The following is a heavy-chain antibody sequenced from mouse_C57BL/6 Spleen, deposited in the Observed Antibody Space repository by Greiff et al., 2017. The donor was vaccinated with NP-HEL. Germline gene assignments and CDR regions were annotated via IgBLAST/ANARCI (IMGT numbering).Heavy chain of an antibody. V-gene: IGHV1-77*01. J-gene: IGHJ4*01. CDR3: ERWITTIVATSYYAMDY. CDR2: IGPGSGST. CDR1: GYTFTDYY. Sequence: VQLQQSGAELVKPGASVKISCKASGYTFTDYYINWVKQRPGQGLEWIGKIGPGSGSTSYNEKFKGKATLTADKSSSTAYMKHSNLTSEDSAVDFCERWITTIVATSYYAMDYWGQGTSVTVSS. D-gene: IGHD1-1*01.